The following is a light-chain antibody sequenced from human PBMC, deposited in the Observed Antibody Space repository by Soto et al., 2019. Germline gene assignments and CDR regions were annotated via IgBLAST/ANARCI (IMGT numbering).Light chain of an antibody. Sequence: EIVLPQSPGTLSLSPGESATLSCRASQSVSSCYLAWYQQKPGQAPRLLIYGASSRATGIPDRFSGSGSGTDFTLTISRLEPEDFAVYYCQQYGSSPGAFGPGTKVDIK. V-gene: IGKV3-20*01. J-gene: IGKJ3*01. CDR2: GAS. CDR1: QSVSSCY. CDR3: QQYGSSPGA.